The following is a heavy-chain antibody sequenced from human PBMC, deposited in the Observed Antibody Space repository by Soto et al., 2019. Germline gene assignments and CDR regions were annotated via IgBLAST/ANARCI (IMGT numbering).Heavy chain of an antibody. V-gene: IGHV1-2*04. CDR3: ARGAAGRLRGYYFDY. CDR2: INPNSGGT. D-gene: IGHD6-13*01. Sequence: ASVTVSWKASRYPFAGYYMHWVRHAPEQGLEWMGWINPNSGGTNYAQKFPGWVTMTRDTSISTAYMQLSRLRSDDTAVYYCARGAAGRLRGYYFDYGGQGTLVTVSS. CDR1: RYPFAGYY. J-gene: IGHJ4*02.